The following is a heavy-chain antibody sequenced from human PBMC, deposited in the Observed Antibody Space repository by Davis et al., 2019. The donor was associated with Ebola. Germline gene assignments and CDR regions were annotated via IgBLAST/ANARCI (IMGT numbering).Heavy chain of an antibody. D-gene: IGHD3-9*01. V-gene: IGHV3-33*03. CDR1: GFTLSGYD. CDR2: IWDDGSNK. CDR3: ARVNALTGYSRFDP. Sequence: GGSLRLSCAASGFTLSGYDMNWVRQAPGKGLQWVAVIWDDGSNKYYADSVKGRFTISRDNAKSSLYLQMNSLRAEDTALYHCARVNALTGYSRFDPWGQGTQVTVSS. J-gene: IGHJ5*02.